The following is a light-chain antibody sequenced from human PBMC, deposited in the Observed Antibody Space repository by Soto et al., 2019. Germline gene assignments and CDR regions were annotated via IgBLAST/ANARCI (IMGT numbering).Light chain of an antibody. CDR2: ATS. J-gene: IGKJ3*01. Sequence: EVVLTQSPATLSLSPGEGATLSCRASQSIGNYLAWYQQKPGQAPRLLIYATSNRATGIPARFSGSGSGTDFTLTISRLEPEDFAVYYCQQYGSSPPFTFGPGTKVDIK. V-gene: IGKV3-20*01. CDR3: QQYGSSPPFT. CDR1: QSIGNY.